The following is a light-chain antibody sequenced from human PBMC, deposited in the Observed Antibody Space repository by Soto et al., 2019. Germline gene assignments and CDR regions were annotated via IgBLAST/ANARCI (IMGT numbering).Light chain of an antibody. Sequence: EVVLTQSPGTLPLSPGERATLSCRASQGVVGSDLAWYQQKPGQAPRLLINGASSRATGIPGRFGGSGSGTDFTLTISRLGPEDFAMYFCQYYGTSPRFTFGEGTKLEIK. CDR1: QGVVGSD. CDR3: QYYGTSPRFT. CDR2: GAS. J-gene: IGKJ2*01. V-gene: IGKV3-20*01.